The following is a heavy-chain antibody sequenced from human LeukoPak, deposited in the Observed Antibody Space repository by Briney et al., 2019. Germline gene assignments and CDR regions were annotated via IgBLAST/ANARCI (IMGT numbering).Heavy chain of an antibody. Sequence: VKXSCKASGYTYTSYDINWVRQATGQGLEWVGWMNPNSGNTGYAQKSQGRVTMTRNTSISTAYMELSSLRSEDTAVYYCASWTTVTTGYYYGMDVWGQGTTVTVSS. J-gene: IGHJ6*02. V-gene: IGHV1-8*01. CDR2: MNPNSGNT. D-gene: IGHD4-17*01. CDR1: GYTYTSYD. CDR3: ASWTTVTTGYYYGMDV.